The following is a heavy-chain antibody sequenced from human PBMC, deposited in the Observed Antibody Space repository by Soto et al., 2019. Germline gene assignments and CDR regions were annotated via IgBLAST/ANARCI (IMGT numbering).Heavy chain of an antibody. V-gene: IGHV3-30-3*01. J-gene: IGHJ4*02. CDR1: GFTFSSYA. Sequence: GGSVRLSCAASGFTFSSYAMHWVRQAPGKGLEWVAVISYDGSNKYYADSVKGRFTISRDNSKSTLYLQMNSLRAEDTAVYYCATARWDSSGYHFDYWGQGTLVTVSS. D-gene: IGHD3-22*01. CDR2: ISYDGSNK. CDR3: ATARWDSSGYHFDY.